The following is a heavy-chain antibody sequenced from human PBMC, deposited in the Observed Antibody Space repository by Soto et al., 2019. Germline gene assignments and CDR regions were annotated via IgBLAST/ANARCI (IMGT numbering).Heavy chain of an antibody. CDR2: IDAGNGNT. V-gene: IGHV1-3*01. Sequence: ASVKVSCKASGYTFNSYAMHWVRQAPGQRLEWMGWIDAGNGNTKYSQKFQGRVTITRDTSASTAYMELSSLRSEDTAVYYCARMIGYSSSWYYSRSAFDYWGQGTLVTVSS. CDR1: GYTFNSYA. D-gene: IGHD6-13*01. CDR3: ARMIGYSSSWYYSRSAFDY. J-gene: IGHJ4*02.